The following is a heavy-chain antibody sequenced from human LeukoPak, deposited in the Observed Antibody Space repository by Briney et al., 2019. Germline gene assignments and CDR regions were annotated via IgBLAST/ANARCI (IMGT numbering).Heavy chain of an antibody. V-gene: IGHV1-2*02. CDR1: GYTFIDYY. D-gene: IGHD3-22*01. CDR3: ARSFWRGDSSGYYGAFDI. CDR2: INPNSGGT. J-gene: IGHJ3*02. Sequence: ASVKVSCKASGYTFIDYYIHWVRQAPGQGLEWMGWINPNSGGTNYAQKFQGRVTTTRDTSINTGYMELSSLRSEDTAVYYCARSFWRGDSSGYYGAFDIWGQGTMVTVSS.